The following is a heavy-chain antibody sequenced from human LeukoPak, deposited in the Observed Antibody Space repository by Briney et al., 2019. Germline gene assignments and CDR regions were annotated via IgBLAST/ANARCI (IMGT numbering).Heavy chain of an antibody. J-gene: IGHJ3*02. V-gene: IGHV3-13*01. CDR1: GFTFSSYD. D-gene: IGHD6-19*01. CDR2: IGTAGDT. CDR3: ARGYSSGWYWSAFDI. Sequence: GGSLRLSCAASGFTFSSYDMHWVRQATGKGLEWVSAIGTAGDTYYPGSVKGRFTISRENAKNSLYLQMNSLRAGDTAVYYCARGYSSGWYWSAFDIWGQGTMVTVSS.